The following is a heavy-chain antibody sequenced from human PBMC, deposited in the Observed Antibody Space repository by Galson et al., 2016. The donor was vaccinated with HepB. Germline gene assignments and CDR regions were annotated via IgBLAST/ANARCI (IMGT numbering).Heavy chain of an antibody. CDR2: IIPIFGTT. CDR1: GGTFSAYA. CDR3: ASAYYYDSSGYHHDAFDI. J-gene: IGHJ3*02. D-gene: IGHD3-22*01. Sequence: SVKVSCKASGGTFSAYAINWVRQAPGQGPEWMGGIIPIFGTTNYAQKFQGRVTITADESTSTAYMELSSLRSEDTAVYYCASAYYYDSSGYHHDAFDIWGQGTLVTVSS. V-gene: IGHV1-69*13.